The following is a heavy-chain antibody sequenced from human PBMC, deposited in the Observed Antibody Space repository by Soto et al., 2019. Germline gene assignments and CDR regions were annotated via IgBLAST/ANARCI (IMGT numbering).Heavy chain of an antibody. CDR3: ARANPGDLERAFDI. V-gene: IGHV4-61*08. CDR2: IYYSGST. CDR1: GGSIISGDYC. J-gene: IGHJ3*02. D-gene: IGHD3-10*01. Sequence: PSETLSLTCTVSGGSIISGDYCWSWIRQPPGKGLEWIGYIYYSGSTNYNPSLKSRVTISVDTSKNQFSLKLSSVTAADTAVYYCARANPGDLERAFDIWGQGTMVTVSS.